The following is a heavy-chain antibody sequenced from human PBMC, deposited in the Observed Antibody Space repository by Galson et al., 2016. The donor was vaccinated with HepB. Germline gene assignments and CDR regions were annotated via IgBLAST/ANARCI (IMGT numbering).Heavy chain of an antibody. CDR3: ARRGAAGLD. J-gene: IGHJ1*01. Sequence: QSGAEVKKPGESLQISCEASGYGFTSFWIGWVSQMPGKGLEWMGIIYPGDSDTRYSPSFQGQVTISADKSINTAYLQWSSLKASDTAMYFCARRGAAGLDWGQGTLVTVSS. CDR2: IYPGDSDT. V-gene: IGHV5-51*01. CDR1: GYGFTSFW. D-gene: IGHD6-13*01.